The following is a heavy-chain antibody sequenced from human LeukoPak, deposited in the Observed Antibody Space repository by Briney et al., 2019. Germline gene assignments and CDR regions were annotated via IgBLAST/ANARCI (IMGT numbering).Heavy chain of an antibody. J-gene: IGHJ4*02. CDR3: AKPRADIPATVFDS. D-gene: IGHD2-2*02. V-gene: IGHV3-30*07. Sequence: GALRLSCVPSGFTFRGYAVHWVRQAPGRGLEWVAVVSYDETNKYYTDSVKGRFTISSDPSKNTLFLQMHSLRADDTAVYYCAKPRADIPATVFDSWGQGALVTVSS. CDR1: GFTFRGYA. CDR2: VSYDETNK.